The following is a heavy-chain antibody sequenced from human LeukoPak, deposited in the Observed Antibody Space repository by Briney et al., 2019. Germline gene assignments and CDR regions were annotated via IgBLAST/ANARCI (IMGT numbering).Heavy chain of an antibody. J-gene: IGHJ6*03. CDR1: GCTFSSYN. CDR3: ARDPYSGSYGDYYYYYMDV. Sequence: GGSLRLSCAVSGCTFSSYNMNWVRQAPGKGLEWVSSITSSSRYMYYADSVKGRFTISRDNAQSSLYLQMNSLRAEDTAVYYCARDPYSGSYGDYYYYYMDVWGKGTTVTISS. D-gene: IGHD1-26*01. CDR2: ITSSSRYM. V-gene: IGHV3-21*01.